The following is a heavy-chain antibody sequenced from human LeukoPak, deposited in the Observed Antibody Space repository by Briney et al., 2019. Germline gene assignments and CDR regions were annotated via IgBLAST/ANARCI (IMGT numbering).Heavy chain of an antibody. CDR1: GGSISSGGYY. D-gene: IGHD3-10*01. CDR3: ARQMKGSGSYWFDP. V-gene: IGHV4-31*03. Sequence: SQTLSLTCTVSGGSISSGGYYWSWIRQHPGKGLEWIGYIYYSGSTYYNPSLKSRVTISVDTSKNQFSLKLSSVTAADTAVYYCARQMKGSGSYWFDPWGQGTLVTVSS. J-gene: IGHJ5*02. CDR2: IYYSGST.